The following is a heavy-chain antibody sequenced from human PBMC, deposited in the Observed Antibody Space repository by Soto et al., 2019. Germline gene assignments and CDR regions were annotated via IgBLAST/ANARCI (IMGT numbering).Heavy chain of an antibody. CDR2: ISGSGGST. D-gene: IGHD3-10*01. CDR1: GFTFSSYA. J-gene: IGHJ3*02. Sequence: GGSLRLSCAASGFTFSSYAMSWVRQAPGKGLEWVSAISGSGGSTYYADSVKGRFTISRDNSKNTLYLQMNSLRAEDTAVYYCANVYGSGSGGRFHDAFDIWGQGTMVTVSS. CDR3: ANVYGSGSGGRFHDAFDI. V-gene: IGHV3-23*01.